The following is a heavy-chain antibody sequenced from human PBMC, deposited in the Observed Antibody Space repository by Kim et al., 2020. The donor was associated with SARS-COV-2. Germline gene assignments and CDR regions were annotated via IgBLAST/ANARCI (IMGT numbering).Heavy chain of an antibody. V-gene: IGHV3-23*01. Sequence: GGSLRLSCAASAFTFSSYAMSWVRQAPGKGLEWVSAISGSGGSTYYADSVKGRFTISRDNSKNTLYLQMNSLRAEDTAVYYCAKRREGNYYDSSGYRWGVFDYWGQGTLVTVSS. CDR2: ISGSGGST. J-gene: IGHJ4*02. CDR3: AKRREGNYYDSSGYRWGVFDY. D-gene: IGHD3-22*01. CDR1: AFTFSSYA.